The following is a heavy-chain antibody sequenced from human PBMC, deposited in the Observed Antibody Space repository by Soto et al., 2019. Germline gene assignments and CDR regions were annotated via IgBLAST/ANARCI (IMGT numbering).Heavy chain of an antibody. CDR1: GYTFTGYY. CDR2: INPNSGGT. V-gene: IGHV1-2*02. D-gene: IGHD6-13*01. J-gene: IGHJ5*02. CDR3: ARGRIAGASAVSWFDP. Sequence: GASVKVSCKASGYTFTGYYMHWVRQAPGQGLEWMGWINPNSGGTNYAQKFQGRVTMTRDTSISTAYMELSRLRSDDTAVYYCARGRIAGASAVSWFDPWGQGTLVTVSS.